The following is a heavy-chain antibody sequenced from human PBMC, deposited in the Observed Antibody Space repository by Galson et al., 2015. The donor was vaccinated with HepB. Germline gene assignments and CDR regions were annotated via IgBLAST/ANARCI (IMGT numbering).Heavy chain of an antibody. CDR1: GYSFTSYW. CDR3: ARHPSSSWYPDDD. Sequence: GAEVKKPGESLRISCKGSGYSFTSYWISWVRQMPGKGLEWMGRIDPSDSYTNYSPSFQGRVTISADKSISTAYLQWSSLKASDTAMYYCARHPSSSWYPDDDCGQGTLVTVSS. V-gene: IGHV5-10-1*01. J-gene: IGHJ4*02. D-gene: IGHD6-13*01. CDR2: IDPSDSYT.